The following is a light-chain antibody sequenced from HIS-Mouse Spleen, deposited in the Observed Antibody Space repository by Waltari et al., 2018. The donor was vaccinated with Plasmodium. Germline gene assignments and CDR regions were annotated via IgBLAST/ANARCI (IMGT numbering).Light chain of an antibody. Sequence: EIVLTQSPDTLSLSPGERATLSCRASQSVSSYLAWYQQKPGQAPRLLIYDASNRATGIPARFSGSVSGTDFTLTISSLEPEDFAVYYCQQRSNWPALTFGGGTKVEIK. J-gene: IGKJ4*01. CDR3: QQRSNWPALT. V-gene: IGKV3-11*01. CDR1: QSVSSY. CDR2: DAS.